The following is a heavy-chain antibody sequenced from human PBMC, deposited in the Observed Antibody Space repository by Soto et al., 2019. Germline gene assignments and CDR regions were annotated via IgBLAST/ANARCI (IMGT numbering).Heavy chain of an antibody. CDR2: INPNSGGT. CDR1: GYTFTCYY. J-gene: IGHJ4*02. V-gene: IGHV1-2*04. CDR3: ARGYCSSTSCYVFDY. Sequence: ASVKVSCKASGYTFTCYYMHWVRQAPGQGLEWMGWINPNSGGTNYAQKFQGWVTMTRDTSISTAYMELSRLRSDDTAVYYCARGYCSSTSCYVFDYWGQGTLVTVSS. D-gene: IGHD2-2*01.